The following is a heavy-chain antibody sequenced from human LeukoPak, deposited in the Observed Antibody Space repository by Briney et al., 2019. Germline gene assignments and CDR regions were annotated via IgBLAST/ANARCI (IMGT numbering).Heavy chain of an antibody. Sequence: PSETLTLTCAVYVENFSIYFYSWIRQPPGKGLEWIGEINHGGSTSYNPSLKSRVTISVDTSKNQFSLRLSSVTAADTAMYYCARPGLAYCGADCYSTEGYYFDYWSQGTLVTVSS. J-gene: IGHJ4*02. D-gene: IGHD2-21*01. CDR1: VENFSIYF. CDR2: INHGGST. CDR3: ARPGLAYCGADCYSTEGYYFDY. V-gene: IGHV4-34*01.